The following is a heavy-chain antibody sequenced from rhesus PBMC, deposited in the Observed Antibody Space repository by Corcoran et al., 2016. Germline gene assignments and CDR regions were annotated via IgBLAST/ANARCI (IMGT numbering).Heavy chain of an antibody. V-gene: IGHV4-80*01. CDR2: INGNSGIT. D-gene: IGHD3-34*01. Sequence: QVQLQESDPGLVKASETLSLTCAVSGASLSRSWWNWIRQPPGKGLEWIGEINGNSGITNYNPSLKSRVTFSKDASKKQFSLKLSSVTAADTAVYYCANQVNQGGLDSWGQGVVVSVSS. CDR3: ANQVNQGGLDS. J-gene: IGHJ6*01. CDR1: GASLSRSW.